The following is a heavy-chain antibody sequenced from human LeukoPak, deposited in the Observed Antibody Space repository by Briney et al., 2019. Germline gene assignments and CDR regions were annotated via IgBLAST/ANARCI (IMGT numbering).Heavy chain of an antibody. V-gene: IGHV3-9*01. CDR1: GFTFKDYG. CDR3: AKHMRTTNTYSFFGLDV. J-gene: IGHJ6*02. CDR2: INWNGGGT. Sequence: GGSLRLSCAATGFTFKDYGMHWVRQPPGKGLEWVSSINWNGGGTDYADSVKGRFTISRDNAKNSLYLQLSSLRPEDTALYYCAKHMRTTNTYSFFGLDVWGQGTTVTVSS. D-gene: IGHD1-7*01.